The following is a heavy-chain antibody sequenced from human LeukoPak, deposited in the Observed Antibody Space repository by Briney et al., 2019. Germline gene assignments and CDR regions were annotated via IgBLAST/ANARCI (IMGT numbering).Heavy chain of an antibody. D-gene: IGHD2-2*02. CDR3: AGGTPLGREYQLLYGYYYYYYMDV. CDR1: GGTFSSYA. J-gene: IGHJ6*03. CDR2: IIPIFGTA. Sequence: SVKVSCKASGGTFSSYAISWVRQAPGQGLEWMGGIIPIFGTANYAQKFQGRVTITADESTSTAYMELSSLRSEDTAVYYCAGGTPLGREYQLLYGYYYYYYMDVWGKGTTVTVSS. V-gene: IGHV1-69*01.